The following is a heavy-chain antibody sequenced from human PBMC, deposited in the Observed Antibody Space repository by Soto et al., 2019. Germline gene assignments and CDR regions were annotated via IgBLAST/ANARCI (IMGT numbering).Heavy chain of an antibody. CDR2: ISGSGGST. CDR1: GFTFSSYA. Sequence: GGSLRLSCAASGFTFSSYAMSWVRQAPGKGLEWVSAISGSGGSTYYADSVKGRFTISRDNSKNTLYLQMNSLRAEDTAVYYCANEDIVVVLAATYDAFDIWGQGTMVTVSS. D-gene: IGHD2-15*01. V-gene: IGHV3-23*01. CDR3: ANEDIVVVLAATYDAFDI. J-gene: IGHJ3*02.